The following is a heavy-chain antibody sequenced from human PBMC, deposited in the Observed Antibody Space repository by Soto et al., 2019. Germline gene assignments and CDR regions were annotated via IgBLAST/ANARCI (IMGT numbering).Heavy chain of an antibody. V-gene: IGHV4-30-2*01. J-gene: IGHJ5*02. Sequence: WSWIRKPPGKGLEWIGYIYHSGSTYYNPSLKSRVTMSVDRSKNQFSLKLSSVTAADTAVYYCARIPAPWGQGTLVTVSS. D-gene: IGHD2-21*01. CDR3: ARIPAP. CDR2: IYHSGST.